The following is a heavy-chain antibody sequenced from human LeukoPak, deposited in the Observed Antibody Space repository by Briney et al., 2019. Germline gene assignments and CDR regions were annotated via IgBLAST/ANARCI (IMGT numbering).Heavy chain of an antibody. CDR3: ARDRGSSTRSGWFDP. Sequence: PGGSLRLSCAASGFTFSSYSMNWVRQAPGKGLEWVSSISSSSSYIYYADSVKGRFTISRDNAKNSLYLQMNSLRAEDTAVYYCARDRGSSTRSGWFDPWGQGTLVTVSS. V-gene: IGHV3-21*01. CDR2: ISSSSSYI. CDR1: GFTFSSYS. D-gene: IGHD2-2*01. J-gene: IGHJ5*02.